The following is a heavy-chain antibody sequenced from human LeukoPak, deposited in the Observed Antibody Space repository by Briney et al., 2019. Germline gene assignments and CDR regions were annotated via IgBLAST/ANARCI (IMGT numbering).Heavy chain of an antibody. D-gene: IGHD3-3*01. CDR3: ARAKYDFWSGYYNWFDP. Sequence: EASVKVSCKASGGTFSSYAISWVRQAPGQGLEWMGGIIPIFGTANYAQKFQGRVTITADESTSTAYMELSSLRSDDTAVYYCARAKYDFWSGYYNWFDPWGQGTLVTVSS. J-gene: IGHJ5*02. CDR2: IIPIFGTA. V-gene: IGHV1-69*13. CDR1: GGTFSSYA.